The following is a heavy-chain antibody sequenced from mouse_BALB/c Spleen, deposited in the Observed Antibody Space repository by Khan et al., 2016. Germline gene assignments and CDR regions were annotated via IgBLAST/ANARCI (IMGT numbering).Heavy chain of an antibody. Sequence: IQLVQSGAELVKPGASVKLSCTASGFNIKDTYMHWVKQRPEQGLEWIGRIDPANGNTKYDPKFQGKATITADTSSNTAYLQLSSLTSEDTAVYYCARTGTRRDWYFDVWGAGTTVTVSS. D-gene: IGHD4-1*01. J-gene: IGHJ1*01. V-gene: IGHV14-3*02. CDR2: IDPANGNT. CDR1: GFNIKDTY. CDR3: ARTGTRRDWYFDV.